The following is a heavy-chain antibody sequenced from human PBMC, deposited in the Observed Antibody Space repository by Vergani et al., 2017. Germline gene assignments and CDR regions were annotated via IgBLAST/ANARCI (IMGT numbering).Heavy chain of an antibody. CDR3: ARFITMVRGVILSDAFDI. J-gene: IGHJ3*02. CDR2: IYSGGST. V-gene: IGHV3-53*01. Sequence: EVQLVESGGGLIQPGGSLRLSCAASGFTVSSNYMSWVRQAPGKGLEWVSVIYSGGSTYYNPSLKSRVTISVDTSKNQFSLKLSSVTAADTAVYNCARFITMVRGVILSDAFDIWGQGTMVTVSS. CDR1: GFTVSSNY. D-gene: IGHD3-10*01.